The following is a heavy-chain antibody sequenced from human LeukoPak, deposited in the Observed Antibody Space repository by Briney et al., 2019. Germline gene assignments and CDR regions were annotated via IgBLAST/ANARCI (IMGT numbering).Heavy chain of an antibody. CDR3: ARVGLTTGGY. Sequence: PGGSLRLSCAASGFTFSSYSMNWVRQAPGQGLEWVSSISSSSSYIYYSDSVKGRFTISRDNAKNSLYLQMSSLRAEDTAVYYCARVGLTTGGYWGQGTLVTVSS. CDR2: ISSSSSYI. CDR1: GFTFSSYS. D-gene: IGHD4/OR15-4a*01. J-gene: IGHJ4*02. V-gene: IGHV3-21*01.